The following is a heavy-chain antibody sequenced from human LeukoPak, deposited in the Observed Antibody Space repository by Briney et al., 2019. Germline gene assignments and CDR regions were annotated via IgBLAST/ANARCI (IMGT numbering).Heavy chain of an antibody. CDR1: GGSISSSSYY. CDR2: IYYTGST. Sequence: NPSETLSLTCTVSGGSISSSSYYWGWIRQPPGKGLEWIGSIYYTGSTNYNPSLKSRVTISVDTSKNQFSLKLSSVTAADTAVYYCARARPGGIVVVTLDPHYFDYWGQGTLVTVSS. CDR3: ARARPGGIVVVTLDPHYFDY. D-gene: IGHD3-22*01. J-gene: IGHJ4*02. V-gene: IGHV4-39*07.